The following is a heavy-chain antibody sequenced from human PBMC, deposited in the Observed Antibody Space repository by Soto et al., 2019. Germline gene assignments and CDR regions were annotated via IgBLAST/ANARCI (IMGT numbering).Heavy chain of an antibody. CDR1: GYTFTSYD. V-gene: IGHV1-8*01. CDR2: MNPNTGNS. CDR3: ARQGILTGTPFGP. D-gene: IGHD3-9*01. J-gene: IGHJ5*02. Sequence: ASVKVSGKASGYTFTSYDIYWVRQATGQGLEWMGWMNPNTGNSGYAQKFQGRVTMTSDTSISTAHMELSSLRSEDTAMYYCARQGILTGTPFGPWGQGTLVTVSS.